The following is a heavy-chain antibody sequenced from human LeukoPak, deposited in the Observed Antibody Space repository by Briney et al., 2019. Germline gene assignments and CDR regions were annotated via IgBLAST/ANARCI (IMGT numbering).Heavy chain of an antibody. CDR3: ARAHIAVAGTAFDY. D-gene: IGHD6-19*01. CDR2: INPSGGST. CDR1: GGTFSSYA. Sequence: GASVKVSCKASGGTFSSYAISWVRQAPGQGLEWMGIINPSGGSTSYAQKFQGRVTMTRDTSTSTVYMELSSLRSEDTAVYYCARAHIAVAGTAFDYWGQGTLVTVSS. J-gene: IGHJ4*02. V-gene: IGHV1-46*01.